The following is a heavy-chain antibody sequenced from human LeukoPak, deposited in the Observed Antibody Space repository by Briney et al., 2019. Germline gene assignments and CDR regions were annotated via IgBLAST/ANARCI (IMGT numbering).Heavy chain of an antibody. Sequence: ASVKVSCKASGYTFTGYYMHWVRQAPGQGLEWMGWINPNSGGTNYAQKFQGRVTMTRDTSISTAYMELSRLRSDDTAVYYCARGEHCSSTSCLSFGYWGQGTLVTVSS. CDR3: ARGEHCSSTSCLSFGY. V-gene: IGHV1-2*02. CDR2: INPNSGGT. D-gene: IGHD2-2*01. CDR1: GYTFTGYY. J-gene: IGHJ4*02.